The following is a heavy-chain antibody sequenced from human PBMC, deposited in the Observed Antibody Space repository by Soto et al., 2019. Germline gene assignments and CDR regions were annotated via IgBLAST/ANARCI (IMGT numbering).Heavy chain of an antibody. Sequence: SETLSLTCTVSGGSISSGDYYWNWIRQPPGKDLEWIGYVYYSGTAYYTPSLQTRVTISVDTSKDEFSLQLTSVTAADTAVYYCARALKDYYPDSNPYYYFDNWGRGTLVTVSS. CDR2: VYYSGTA. CDR3: ARALKDYYPDSNPYYYFDN. CDR1: GGSISSGDYY. V-gene: IGHV4-30-4*01. D-gene: IGHD3-22*01. J-gene: IGHJ4*02.